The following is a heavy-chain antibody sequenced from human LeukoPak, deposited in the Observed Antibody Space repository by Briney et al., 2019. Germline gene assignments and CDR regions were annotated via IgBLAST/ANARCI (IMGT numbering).Heavy chain of an antibody. Sequence: SETLSLTCTVSGGSISSYYWSWIRQPAGKGLEWIGRIYTSGSTNYNPSLKSRVTMSVDTSKNQFSLKLSSVTAADTAVYYCARDRVVLAATIRFDWFDPWGRGTLVTVSS. CDR2: IYTSGST. D-gene: IGHD2-15*01. CDR1: GGSISSYY. CDR3: ARDRVVLAATIRFDWFDP. J-gene: IGHJ5*02. V-gene: IGHV4-4*07.